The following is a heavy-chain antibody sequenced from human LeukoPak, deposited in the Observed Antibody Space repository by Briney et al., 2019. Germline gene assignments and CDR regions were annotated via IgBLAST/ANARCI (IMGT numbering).Heavy chain of an antibody. CDR1: GFTFSSYG. D-gene: IGHD1-26*01. CDR3: AKVGATRGPFDY. CDR2: ISYDGSNK. Sequence: GRSLRLSCAASGFTFSSYGMHWVRQAPGKGLEWVAVISYDGSNKYYADSVKGRFTISRDNSKNTLYLQMNSLRAEDTAVYYCAKVGATRGPFDYWGQGTLVTVSS. V-gene: IGHV3-30*18. J-gene: IGHJ4*02.